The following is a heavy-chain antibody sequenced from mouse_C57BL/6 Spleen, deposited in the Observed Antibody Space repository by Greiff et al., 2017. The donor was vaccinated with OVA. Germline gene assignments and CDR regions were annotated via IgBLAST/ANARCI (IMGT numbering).Heavy chain of an antibody. D-gene: IGHD2-4*01. CDR1: GFSLTSYG. V-gene: IGHV2-5*01. Sequence: VKVVESGPGLVQPSQSLSITCTVSGFSLTSYGVHWVRQSPGKGLEWLGVIWRGGSTDYNAAFMSRLSITKDNSKSQVFFKMNSLQADDTAIYYCAKIYYDYEMDYWGQGTSVTVSS. CDR2: IWRGGST. CDR3: AKIYYDYEMDY. J-gene: IGHJ4*01.